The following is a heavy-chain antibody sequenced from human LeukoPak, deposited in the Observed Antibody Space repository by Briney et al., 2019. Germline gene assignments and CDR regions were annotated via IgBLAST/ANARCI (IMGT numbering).Heavy chain of an antibody. CDR3: VKDGINGNSIYDAFDV. CDR2: IRSKSDHGTT. D-gene: IGHD1-7*01. Sequence: PGGSLRLSCAASGFTFSNAWMNGVRQAPEKGLEWVGRIRSKSDHGTTDYAAPVKGRVTISRDDSKNTLYLQMNSVKVDDTAVYYCVKDGINGNSIYDAFDVWGQGTMVTVSP. CDR1: GFTFSNAW. J-gene: IGHJ3*01. V-gene: IGHV3-15*01.